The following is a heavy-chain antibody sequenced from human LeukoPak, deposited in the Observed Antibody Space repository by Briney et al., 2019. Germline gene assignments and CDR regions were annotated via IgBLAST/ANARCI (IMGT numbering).Heavy chain of an antibody. V-gene: IGHV3-15*01. D-gene: IGHD3-16*01. Sequence: PGGSLRLPCAASGFTFSNAWMSWVRQAPGKGLEWVGRIKSKTDGATTDYAAPVKGRFTISRDDSKNTLYLQMNSLKTEDTAVYYCTAFGRTDIWGQGTMVTVSS. CDR1: GFTFSNAW. CDR3: TAFGRTDI. J-gene: IGHJ3*02. CDR2: IKSKTDGATT.